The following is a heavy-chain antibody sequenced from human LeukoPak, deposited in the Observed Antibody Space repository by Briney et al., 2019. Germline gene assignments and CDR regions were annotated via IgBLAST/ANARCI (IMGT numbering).Heavy chain of an antibody. V-gene: IGHV4-30-2*01. J-gene: IGHJ4*02. CDR3: ARDRGSGYFDY. D-gene: IGHD3-10*01. CDR1: GFSINTGGYS. Sequence: PSETLSLTCTVSGFSINTGGYSWNWIRQPPGQGLERIGSIYHRGSTSYTPSLASRVTISLDTSENQFSLKLSSVAAADTAVYYCARDRGSGYFDYWGQGALVTVSS. CDR2: IYHRGST.